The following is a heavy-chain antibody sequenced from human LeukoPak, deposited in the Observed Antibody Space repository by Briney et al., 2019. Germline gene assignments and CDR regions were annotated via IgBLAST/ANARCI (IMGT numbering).Heavy chain of an antibody. D-gene: IGHD5-18*01. CDR3: ARHKIRRYSYGPGAFDI. V-gene: IGHV4-34*01. J-gene: IGHJ3*02. Sequence: SEALSLTCAVYGGSFSGYYWSWIRQPPGKGLEWIGEINHSGSTNYNPSLKSRVTISVDTSKNQFSLKLSSVTAADTAVYYCARHKIRRYSYGPGAFDIWGQGTMVTVSS. CDR1: GGSFSGYY. CDR2: INHSGST.